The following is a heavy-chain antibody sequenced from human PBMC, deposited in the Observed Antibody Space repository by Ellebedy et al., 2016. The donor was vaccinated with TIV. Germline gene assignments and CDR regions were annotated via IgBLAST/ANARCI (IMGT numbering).Heavy chain of an antibody. D-gene: IGHD4-17*01. J-gene: IGHJ5*02. CDR2: FYAGGTT. Sequence: LSLTXXASGFTFSSYAMTWVRQAPGRGLEWVSVFYAGGTTDYVASVKGRFSISRDTSKNTLFLQMNSLRADDTAIYYCAVGRPNYGDFPSWGQGTLVTVSS. CDR1: GFTFSSYA. CDR3: AVGRPNYGDFPS. V-gene: IGHV3-23*03.